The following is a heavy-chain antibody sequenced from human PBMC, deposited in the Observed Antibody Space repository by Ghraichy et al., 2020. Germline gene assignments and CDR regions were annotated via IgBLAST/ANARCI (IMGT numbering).Heavy chain of an antibody. CDR2: INHSGST. D-gene: IGHD5-18*01. V-gene: IGHV4-34*01. Sequence: SETLSLTCAVYGGSFSGYYWSWIRQPPGKGLEWIGEINHSGSTNYNPPLKSRVTILVDTSKTQFSLKLSSVTAADTAVYYCARVISRGYNYGEFRSNYYMDVWGKGTTVTVSS. J-gene: IGHJ6*03. CDR3: ARVISRGYNYGEFRSNYYMDV. CDR1: GGSFSGYY.